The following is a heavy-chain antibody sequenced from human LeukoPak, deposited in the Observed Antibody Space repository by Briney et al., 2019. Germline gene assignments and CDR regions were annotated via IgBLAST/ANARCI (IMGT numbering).Heavy chain of an antibody. D-gene: IGHD2-2*01. J-gene: IGHJ4*02. CDR1: GFTFKNYG. V-gene: IGHV3-30*18. Sequence: GGSLRLSCAGSGFTFKNYGIHWVRQAPGKGLEWVAGMSYDGGHRYYGDSVKGRFTISRDNSKDTVYVEMNSLRPEDTALYYCAKGCSSTSCAIEFDYWGQGTLVTVSS. CDR2: MSYDGGHR. CDR3: AKGCSSTSCAIEFDY.